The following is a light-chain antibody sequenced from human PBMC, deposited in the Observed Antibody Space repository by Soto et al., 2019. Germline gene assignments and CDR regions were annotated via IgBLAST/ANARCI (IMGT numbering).Light chain of an antibody. CDR2: DVS. CDR3: SSYTTSSPHVG. Sequence: QSVLTQPASVSGSPGQSITISCTGTSSDVGNYNYVSWYQHHPGKAPKLIIYDVSNRPSGVSNRFSGSKSGNTASLTISGLQAEDEADYYCSSYTTSSPHVGFGGGTKLTVL. V-gene: IGLV2-14*03. CDR1: SSDVGNYNY. J-gene: IGLJ2*01.